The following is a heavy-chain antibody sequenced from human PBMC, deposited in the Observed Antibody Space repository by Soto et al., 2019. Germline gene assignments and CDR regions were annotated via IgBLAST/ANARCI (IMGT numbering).Heavy chain of an antibody. J-gene: IGHJ4*02. Sequence: PGESLKISCQSLGHSVSSNWITWVRQMPGKGLEWMGRIDPSDSFTYYSPSFEGHVTISFDLSITTAYLQWSSLKASDTATYFCAKSGTTYYNKIGYSVWGQGTLVTVS. CDR3: AKSGTTYYNKIGYSV. V-gene: IGHV5-10-1*01. CDR1: GHSVSSNW. D-gene: IGHD3-22*01. CDR2: IDPSDSFT.